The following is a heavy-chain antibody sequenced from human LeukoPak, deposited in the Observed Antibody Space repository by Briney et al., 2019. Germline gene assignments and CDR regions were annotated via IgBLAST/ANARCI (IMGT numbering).Heavy chain of an antibody. D-gene: IGHD4-17*01. CDR1: GFSLSTSGMR. V-gene: IGHV2-70*04. CDR2: IDWDDDK. J-gene: IGHJ3*02. Sequence: SGPTLVNPTQTLTLTCTFSGFSLSTSGMRVSWIRQPPGKALEWLARIDWDDDKFYSTSLKTRLTISKDTSKNQVVLTMTNMDPVDTATYYCARMTYGDRDAFDIWGQGTMVTVSS. CDR3: ARMTYGDRDAFDI.